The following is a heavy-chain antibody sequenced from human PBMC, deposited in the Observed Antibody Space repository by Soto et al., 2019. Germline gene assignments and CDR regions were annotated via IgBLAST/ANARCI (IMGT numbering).Heavy chain of an antibody. V-gene: IGHV3-23*01. J-gene: IGHJ6*02. CDR3: ARYIPGVRYYGMDV. D-gene: IGHD2-2*01. Sequence: EVQLLESGGGLVQPGGSLRLSCAASGFTFSSYAMKWVRQAPGKGLEWVSLIGESGTPTYYADSVKGRFTISRDNSGNTLFLEMCSLRAEDTAVYNCARYIPGVRYYGMDVWGQGTTVTVSS. CDR1: GFTFSSYA. CDR2: IGESGTPT.